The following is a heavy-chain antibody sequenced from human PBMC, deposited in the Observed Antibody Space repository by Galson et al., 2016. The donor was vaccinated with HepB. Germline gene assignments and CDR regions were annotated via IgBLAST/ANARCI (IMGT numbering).Heavy chain of an antibody. CDR1: GYTFTSYA. J-gene: IGHJ2*01. CDR2: ISAYDGNT. Sequence: SVKVSCKASGYTFTSYAISWVRQAPGQGLEWMGWISAYDGNTNYAQSLQGRVTMTTDTSTATAYMELRNLRSDDTAVYYCARHIRRWYFDLWGRGALVTVSS. CDR3: ARHIRRWYFDL. D-gene: IGHD2-21*01. V-gene: IGHV1-18*01.